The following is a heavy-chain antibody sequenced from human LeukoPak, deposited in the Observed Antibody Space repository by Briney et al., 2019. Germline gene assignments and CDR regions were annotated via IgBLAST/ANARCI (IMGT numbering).Heavy chain of an antibody. D-gene: IGHD1-7*01. CDR1: GGSVSSSSYY. CDR2: IYYSGST. Sequence: PSETLSLTCTVSGGSVSSSSYYWGWIRQPPGKGLEWIGSIYYSGSTYYNPSLKSRVTISVDTSKNQFSLKLSSVTAADTAVYYCARHFGGTSEVWFDPWGQGTLVTVSP. V-gene: IGHV4-39*01. J-gene: IGHJ5*02. CDR3: ARHFGGTSEVWFDP.